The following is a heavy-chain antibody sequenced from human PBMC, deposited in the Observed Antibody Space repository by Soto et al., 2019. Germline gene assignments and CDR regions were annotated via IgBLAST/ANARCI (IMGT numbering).Heavy chain of an antibody. D-gene: IGHD6-13*01. CDR1: GGSVSSDEYF. Sequence: QVQLQESGPGLLKPSQTLSLTCTVSGGSVSSDEYFWSWIRQPPGKGLEWLAYIYYSASTYYNPPLKSRLSISVDTSKNQFSLNLTSVTPADTAVYYCARGDSSSWYEIDYWGQGILVTVSS. J-gene: IGHJ4*02. V-gene: IGHV4-30-4*01. CDR2: IYYSAST. CDR3: ARGDSSSWYEIDY.